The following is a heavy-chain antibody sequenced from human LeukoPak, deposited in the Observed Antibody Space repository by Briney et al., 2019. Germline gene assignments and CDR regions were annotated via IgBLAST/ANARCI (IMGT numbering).Heavy chain of an antibody. CDR2: INPNSGGT. CDR1: GYTLTGYY. Sequence: GASVKVSCKASGYTLTGYYMHWVRQAPGQGLEWMGWINPNSGGTNYAQKFQGRVTMTRDTSISTAYMELSRLRSDDTAVYYCARDLGSSWSREAEYFQHWGQGTLVTVSS. J-gene: IGHJ1*01. CDR3: ARDLGSSWSREAEYFQH. D-gene: IGHD6-13*01. V-gene: IGHV1-2*02.